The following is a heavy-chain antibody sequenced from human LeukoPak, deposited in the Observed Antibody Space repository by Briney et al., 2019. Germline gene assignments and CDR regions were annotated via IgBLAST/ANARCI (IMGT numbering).Heavy chain of an antibody. D-gene: IGHD6-13*01. CDR3: ARHRSYSSSSYYYYYYMDV. CDR1: GGSFSGYY. Sequence: PSETLSLTCAVYGGSFSGYYWSWIRQPPGKGLEWIGEINHSGSTNYNPSLKSRVTISVDTSKNQFSLKLSSVTAADTAVYYCARHRSYSSSSYYYYYYMDVWGKGTTVTISS. J-gene: IGHJ6*03. CDR2: INHSGST. V-gene: IGHV4-34*01.